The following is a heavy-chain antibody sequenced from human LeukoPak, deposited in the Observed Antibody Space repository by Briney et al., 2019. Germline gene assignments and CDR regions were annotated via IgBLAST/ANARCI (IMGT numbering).Heavy chain of an antibody. V-gene: IGHV3-21*01. CDR3: ARYRILAFSYMDV. D-gene: IGHD1-26*01. CDR1: GFTFGDYG. J-gene: IGHJ6*03. Sequence: GGSLRLSCTASGFTFGDYGVNWVRQAPGKGLEWVSSISSSSSYIYYADSVKGRFTISRDNAKNSLYLQMNSLRAEDTALYYCARYRILAFSYMDVWGKGTTVTVSS. CDR2: ISSSSSYI.